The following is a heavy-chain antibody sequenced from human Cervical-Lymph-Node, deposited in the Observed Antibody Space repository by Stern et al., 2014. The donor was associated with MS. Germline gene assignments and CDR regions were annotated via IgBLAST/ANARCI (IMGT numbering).Heavy chain of an antibody. D-gene: IGHD3-16*01. CDR1: GFTFSSFG. CDR2: ISNDGRNK. J-gene: IGHJ6*02. Sequence: QVQLVQSGGGVVQPGRSLRLSCAASGFTFSSFGMHWVRQAPGKGLEWVAIISNDGRNKYYADSVEGRSFISRDNSKNTLYLEMNSLGPEDTAVYYCAKDSRTSPTTYNGLDVWGQGATISVS. CDR3: AKDSRTSPTTYNGLDV. V-gene: IGHV3-30*18.